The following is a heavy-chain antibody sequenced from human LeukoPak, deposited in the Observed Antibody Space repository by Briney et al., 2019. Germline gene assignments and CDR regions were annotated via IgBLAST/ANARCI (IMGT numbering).Heavy chain of an antibody. Sequence: PGGSLRLSCAASGFTFSNYAVSWVRQAPGKGLEWVSSISNSGGSTYHADSVKGRFTISRDNSRNTLYLQMSSLRAEDTAVYYCAKYHGGTYSSGPVYFDYWGQGTLVTVSS. CDR3: AKYHGGTYSSGPVYFDY. V-gene: IGHV3-23*01. D-gene: IGHD6-19*01. CDR1: GFTFSNYA. CDR2: ISNSGGST. J-gene: IGHJ4*02.